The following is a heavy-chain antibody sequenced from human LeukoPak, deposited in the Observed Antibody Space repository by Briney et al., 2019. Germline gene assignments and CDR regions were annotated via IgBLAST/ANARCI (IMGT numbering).Heavy chain of an antibody. J-gene: IGHJ4*02. CDR2: MNPNNGNT. Sequence: GASVKVSCKASGYTFTSYDVNWVRQATGQGLEWMGWMNPNNGNTGYAQKFQGRVTMTRDTSINTAYMELSSLRSEDTAVCYCTRGEWELVDWGQGTLVTASS. V-gene: IGHV1-8*01. D-gene: IGHD1-26*01. CDR3: TRGEWELVD. CDR1: GYTFTSYD.